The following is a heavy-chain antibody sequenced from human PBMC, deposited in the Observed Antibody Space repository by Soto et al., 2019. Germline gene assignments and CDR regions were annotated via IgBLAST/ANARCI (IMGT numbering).Heavy chain of an antibody. V-gene: IGHV1-8*01. J-gene: IGHJ4*02. CDR1: GYTFTSYD. CDR2: LNPNTGNS. Sequence: ASVNVSCKRSGYTFTSYDIYWVRQATGQGLECMGWLNPNTGNSCCAQKFQGRITVTSDTSINTVHMELSSLRSEDTAVYYCARRAETNGWNGFGADKYYFDFWGQGTLVTVSS. D-gene: IGHD1-1*01. CDR3: ARRAETNGWNGFGADKYYFDF.